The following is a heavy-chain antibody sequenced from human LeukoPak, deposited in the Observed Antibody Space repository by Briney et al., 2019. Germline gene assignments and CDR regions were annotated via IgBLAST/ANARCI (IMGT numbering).Heavy chain of an antibody. V-gene: IGHV3-30-3*01. J-gene: IGHJ5*02. CDR3: ARRQDKYYYGSGPSFGFDP. CDR2: ISYDGSNK. Sequence: GGSLRLSCAASGFTFSNAWVSWVRQAPGKGLEWVTIISYDGSNKYYADSVKGRFTISRDNSKNTLYLQMNSLRAEDTAVYYCARRQDKYYYGSGPSFGFDPWGQGTLVTVSS. CDR1: GFTFSNAW. D-gene: IGHD3-10*01.